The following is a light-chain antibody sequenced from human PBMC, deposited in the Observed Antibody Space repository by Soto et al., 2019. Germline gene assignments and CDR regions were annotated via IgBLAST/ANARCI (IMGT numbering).Light chain of an antibody. CDR1: SSNIGAGYD. CDR3: QSYDSSLSGSRV. CDR2: GNS. V-gene: IGLV1-40*01. Sequence: QSVLTQRPSVSGAPVQRVTISCTGSSSNIGAGYDVHWYQQLPGTSPKLLIYGNSNRPSGVPDRFSGSKSGTSASLAITALQAEDEADYSCQSYDSSLSGSRVFGGGTTLTLL. J-gene: IGLJ2*01.